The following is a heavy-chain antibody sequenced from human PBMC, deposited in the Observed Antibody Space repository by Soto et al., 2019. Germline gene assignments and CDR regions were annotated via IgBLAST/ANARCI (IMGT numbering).Heavy chain of an antibody. D-gene: IGHD3-16*01. V-gene: IGHV4-4*07. CDR2: IHSSGTF. CDR3: TRTINFGLPGNGMDV. J-gene: IGHJ6*02. CDR1: GASISNAY. Sequence: SETLSLTCTVSGASISNAYWSWIRQAAGKRLEWIGRIHSSGTFNYNPSLKSRVSISRDTSKSQISLKLSSVTAEDTAIYYCTRTINFGLPGNGMDVWGQGTTVTVSS.